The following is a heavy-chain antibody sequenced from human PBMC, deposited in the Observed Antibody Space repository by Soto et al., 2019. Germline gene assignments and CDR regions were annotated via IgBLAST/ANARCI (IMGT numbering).Heavy chain of an antibody. D-gene: IGHD3-22*01. V-gene: IGHV1-3*01. J-gene: IGHJ4*02. CDR3: ARASVPYYYDSSGYWDLDY. CDR1: GYTFTSYA. Sequence: ASVKVSCKSSGYTFTSYAMHWVRQAPGQRLEWMGWINAGNGNTKYSQKFQGRVTITRDTSASTAYMELSSLRSEDTAVYYCARASVPYYYDSSGYWDLDYWGQGTLVTVSS. CDR2: INAGNGNT.